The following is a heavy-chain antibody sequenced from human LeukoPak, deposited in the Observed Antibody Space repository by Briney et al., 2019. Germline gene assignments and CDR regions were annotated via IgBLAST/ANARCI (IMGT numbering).Heavy chain of an antibody. J-gene: IGHJ3*02. Sequence: SETLSLTCAVSGGSISSSNWWSWVRQPPGKGLEWIGEIYHSGSTNYNPSLKSRVTISVDTSKNQFSLKLSSVTAADTAVYYCARSHYDSSGYYLGDAFDIWGQGTMVTVSS. D-gene: IGHD3-22*01. CDR3: ARSHYDSSGYYLGDAFDI. CDR2: IYHSGST. CDR1: GGSISSSNW. V-gene: IGHV4-4*02.